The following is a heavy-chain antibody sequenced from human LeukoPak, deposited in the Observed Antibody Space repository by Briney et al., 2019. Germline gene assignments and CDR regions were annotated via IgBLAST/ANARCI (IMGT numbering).Heavy chain of an antibody. CDR3: ARVKGGIWTINDY. CDR2: IRSSSSYI. V-gene: IGHV3-21*01. D-gene: IGHD2-15*01. CDR1: GFTFSSYS. Sequence: PGGALRLSCAASGFTFSSYSMNWVRQAPGKGLEWVSSIRSSSSYIYYADSVKGRFTIYTDNAKNSLYLQMNSLRAEDTAVYYCARVKGGIWTINDYWGQGTLVTVSS. J-gene: IGHJ4*02.